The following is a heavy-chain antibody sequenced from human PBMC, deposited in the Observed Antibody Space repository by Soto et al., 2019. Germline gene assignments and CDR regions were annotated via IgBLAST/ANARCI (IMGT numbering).Heavy chain of an antibody. D-gene: IGHD4-17*01. Sequence: QVQLVESGGGVVQPGRSLRLSCAASGFTFSSYGMHWVRQAPGKGLEWVAVISYDGSNKYYADSVKGRFTISKDNSKNTLDLQMDSRRAEDTAVYYCANVGGLYGDYGTYYYYYYYMDVWGKGTTVTVSS. V-gene: IGHV3-30*18. J-gene: IGHJ6*03. CDR2: ISYDGSNK. CDR1: GFTFSSYG. CDR3: ANVGGLYGDYGTYYYYYYYMDV.